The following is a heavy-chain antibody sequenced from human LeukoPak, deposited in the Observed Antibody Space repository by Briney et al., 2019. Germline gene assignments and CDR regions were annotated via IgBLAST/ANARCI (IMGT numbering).Heavy chain of an antibody. J-gene: IGHJ3*02. CDR1: GGAFSSNS. Sequence: SVKVSYKASGGAFSSNSISWVRQAPGQGLEWMGRIIPIFDIRNYSQKFQGRVTITAAKSTSTAYMELSSLRSEDTAVYYCAKYRITAAGTRAFDIWGQGTMVTVSS. V-gene: IGHV1-69*02. CDR2: IIPIFDIR. CDR3: AKYRITAAGTRAFDI. D-gene: IGHD6-13*01.